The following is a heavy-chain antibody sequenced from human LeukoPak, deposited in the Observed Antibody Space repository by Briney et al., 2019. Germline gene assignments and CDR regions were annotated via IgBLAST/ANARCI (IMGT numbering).Heavy chain of an antibody. CDR3: ATVAAGQGTVVVTAQFDC. D-gene: IGHD2-21*02. J-gene: IGHJ4*02. CDR1: GYTLTELS. Sequence: VASANGFCKVSGYTLTELSIHRVRQAPGKRLEWMGGFDPEDGETIYAQKFQGRVTMTEDTSTDTAYMELSSLRSEDTAVYYCATVAAGQGTVVVTAQFDCWGQGTLVTVSS. V-gene: IGHV1-24*01. CDR2: FDPEDGET.